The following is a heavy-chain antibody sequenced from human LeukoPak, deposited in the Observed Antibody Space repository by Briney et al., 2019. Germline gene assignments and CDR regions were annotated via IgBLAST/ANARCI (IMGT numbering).Heavy chain of an antibody. V-gene: IGHV1-24*01. Sequence: ASVKVSCKVSGYTLTELSMHWVRQAPGKGLEWMGGFDPEDGETIYAQKFQGRVTVTEDTSTDTAYMELSSLRSEDTAVYYCVVAAARDAFDIWGQGTMVTVSS. CDR3: VVAAARDAFDI. CDR1: GYTLTELS. D-gene: IGHD6-13*01. CDR2: FDPEDGET. J-gene: IGHJ3*02.